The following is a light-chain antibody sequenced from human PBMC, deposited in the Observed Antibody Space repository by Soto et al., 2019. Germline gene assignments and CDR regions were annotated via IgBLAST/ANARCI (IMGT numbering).Light chain of an antibody. CDR3: GSFTNRNTYV. Sequence: QSALTQPASVAGAPGRSITISCTGGSDNLGANNRVSWYQQHPGKAPQLLSDDVGSRPSGVYPRFSGSRSGNTASLTISGLQAEGEADYYCGSFTNRNTYVLAAGSKLTV. CDR1: SDNLGANNR. J-gene: IGLJ1*01. CDR2: DVG. V-gene: IGLV2-14*01.